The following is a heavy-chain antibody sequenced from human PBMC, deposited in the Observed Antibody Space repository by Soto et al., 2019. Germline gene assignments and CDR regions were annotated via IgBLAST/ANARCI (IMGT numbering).Heavy chain of an antibody. D-gene: IGHD6-19*01. CDR2: IIPIFGTA. CDR3: ARTPYSSGWQYYFDY. Sequence: SVKVSCKASGGTFSSYAISWVRQAPGQGLEWMGGIIPIFGTANYAQKFQGRVTITADESTSTAYTELSSLRSEDTAVYYCARTPYSSGWQYYFDYWGQGTLVTVSS. J-gene: IGHJ4*02. V-gene: IGHV1-69*13. CDR1: GGTFSSYA.